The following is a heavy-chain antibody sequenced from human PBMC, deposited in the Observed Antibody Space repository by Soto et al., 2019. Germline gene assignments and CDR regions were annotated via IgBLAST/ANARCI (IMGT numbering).Heavy chain of an antibody. V-gene: IGHV1-8*01. CDR1: GYSFGDYD. CDR2: MNPNSAKT. Sequence: ASVKVSFKASGYSFGDYDIRWARQAPGQGLEWMGWMNPNSAKTVYAQKFQGRVSMTRDMSISTAYMELSRLRPEDTAIYYCARMATYGTLNWFDPWGQGALVTVSS. D-gene: IGHD1-1*01. CDR3: ARMATYGTLNWFDP. J-gene: IGHJ5*02.